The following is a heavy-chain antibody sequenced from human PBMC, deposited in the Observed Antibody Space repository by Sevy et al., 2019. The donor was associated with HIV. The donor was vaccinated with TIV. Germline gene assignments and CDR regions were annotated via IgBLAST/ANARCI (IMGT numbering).Heavy chain of an antibody. Sequence: SETLSLTCTVSGDSITSNNYGWGWVRQPPGKGLEWIGNVYYSGDTYYNPSLKSRVTISVDTSKNQVSQKLNSVTAADTALYYCARRNSDSGECYFDFWGQRTQVTVSS. D-gene: IGHD1-26*01. J-gene: IGHJ4*02. V-gene: IGHV4-39*01. CDR1: GDSITSNNYG. CDR2: VYYSGDT. CDR3: ARRNSDSGECYFDF.